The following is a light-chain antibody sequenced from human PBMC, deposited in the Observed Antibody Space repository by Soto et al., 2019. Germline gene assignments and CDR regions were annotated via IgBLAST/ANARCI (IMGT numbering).Light chain of an antibody. Sequence: DIQMTQSPSTLSASVGARVTITCRASQSISSGLAWYQQKPGKAPKLLIYDASNLESGVPSRFSGGGSGTEFSLTISSLQPDDFATYYCQQYNSYPWTFSQGTKVEIK. J-gene: IGKJ1*01. V-gene: IGKV1-5*01. CDR1: QSISSG. CDR3: QQYNSYPWT. CDR2: DAS.